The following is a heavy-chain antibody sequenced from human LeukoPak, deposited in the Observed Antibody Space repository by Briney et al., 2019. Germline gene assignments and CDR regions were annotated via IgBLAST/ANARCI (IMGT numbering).Heavy chain of an antibody. Sequence: GGSLRLSCAASGFTFSSYAMSWVRQAPGKGLEWVSAISGSGGSTYYADSVKGRFTISRDNSKNTLYLQMNSLRAEDTAVYYCARYSSSWFSLDYWGQGTLVTVSS. D-gene: IGHD6-13*01. CDR3: ARYSSSWFSLDY. CDR2: ISGSGGST. CDR1: GFTFSSYA. J-gene: IGHJ4*02. V-gene: IGHV3-23*01.